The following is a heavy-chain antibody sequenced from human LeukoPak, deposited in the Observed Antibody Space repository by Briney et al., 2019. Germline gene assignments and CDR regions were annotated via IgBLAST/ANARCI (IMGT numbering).Heavy chain of an antibody. CDR2: ISYDGSNK. CDR3: AKDHGYPPDAFDI. CDR1: GFTFSSYD. V-gene: IGHV3-30*18. Sequence: GGSLRLSCAASGFTFSSYDMHWVRQAPGKGLEWVAVISYDGSNKYYADSVKGRFTISRDNSKNTLYLQMNSLRAEDTAVYYCAKDHGYPPDAFDIWGQGTMVTVSS. D-gene: IGHD5-24*01. J-gene: IGHJ3*02.